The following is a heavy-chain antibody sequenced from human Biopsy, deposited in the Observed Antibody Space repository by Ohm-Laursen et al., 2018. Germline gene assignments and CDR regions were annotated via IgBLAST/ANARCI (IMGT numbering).Heavy chain of an antibody. J-gene: IGHJ4*02. Sequence: ASVKVSCKASGAIFSNYAITWVRQAPGHGLEWMGWVSTYNGNTEYEQKFQGRVTMTTDTSANTAYMELRSLRSDDTAVYFCARVREGGLLDYWGQGILVTVSS. D-gene: IGHD3-16*01. CDR2: VSTYNGNT. V-gene: IGHV1-18*01. CDR1: GAIFSNYA. CDR3: ARVREGGLLDY.